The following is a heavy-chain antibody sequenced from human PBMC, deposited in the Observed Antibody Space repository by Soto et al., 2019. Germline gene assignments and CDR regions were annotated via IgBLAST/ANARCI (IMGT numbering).Heavy chain of an antibody. Sequence: ASVKVSCKASGYTFTSYAMHWVRQAPGQRLEWMGWINAGNGNTKYSQKFQGRVTITRDTSASTAYMELSSLRSEDTAVYYCARDSNTNGHYYYYYMDVWGKGTTVTVSS. CDR1: GYTFTSYA. J-gene: IGHJ6*03. CDR3: ARDSNTNGHYYYYYMDV. CDR2: INAGNGNT. D-gene: IGHD1-1*01. V-gene: IGHV1-3*01.